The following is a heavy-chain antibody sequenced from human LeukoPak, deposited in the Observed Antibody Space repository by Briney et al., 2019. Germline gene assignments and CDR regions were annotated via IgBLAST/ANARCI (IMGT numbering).Heavy chain of an antibody. CDR3: ARDGVGSAGGIWFDP. CDR1: GGTFSSYA. V-gene: IGHV1-69*13. CDR2: IIPIFGTA. J-gene: IGHJ5*02. Sequence: GASVKVSCKASGGTFSSYAISWVRQAPGQGLEWMGGIIPIFGTANYAQKFQGRVTITADESTSTAYMELSSLRSEDTAAYYCARDGVGSAGGIWFDPWGQGTLVTVSS. D-gene: IGHD3-16*01.